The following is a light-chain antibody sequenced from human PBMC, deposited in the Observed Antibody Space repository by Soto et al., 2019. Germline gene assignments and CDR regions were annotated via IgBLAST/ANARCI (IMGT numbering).Light chain of an antibody. V-gene: IGKV1-27*01. CDR3: QKYNSAPRT. CDR1: QGISNY. Sequence: DIQMTQSPSSLSASIGHRVTISCRASQGISNYLAWYQQKPGKVPKLLIYAASTPHSGVPSRFSGRGSGTDFTLTSSSLQPEDVANYYCQKYNSAPRTFGQRTKVEIK. J-gene: IGKJ1*01. CDR2: AAS.